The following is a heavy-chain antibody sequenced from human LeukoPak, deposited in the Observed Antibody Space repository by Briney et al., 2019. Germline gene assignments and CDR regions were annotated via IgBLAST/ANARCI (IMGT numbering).Heavy chain of an antibody. V-gene: IGHV4-34*08. CDR1: GFTFSSYA. Sequence: GSLRLSCAASGFTFSSYAMSWVRQAPGKGLEWIGEINHSGSTNYNPSLKSRVTISVDTSKNQFSLKLSSVTAADTAVYYCSSFKRGYSYGLDYYGMDVWGQGTTVTVSS. D-gene: IGHD5-18*01. CDR2: INHSGST. CDR3: SSFKRGYSYGLDYYGMDV. J-gene: IGHJ6*02.